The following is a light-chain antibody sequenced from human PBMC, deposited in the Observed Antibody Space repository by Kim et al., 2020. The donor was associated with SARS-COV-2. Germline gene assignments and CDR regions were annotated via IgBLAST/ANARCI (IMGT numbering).Light chain of an antibody. Sequence: QLVLTQSPSASASLGASVQLTCILSSGHSSYAIAWHQQQPGKGPRFLMKVNRDGSHIKGDGIPDRFSGSTSGAERYLTNSSLQPEDEADYYCQTWDTGIRVFGGGTQLTV. CDR2: VNRDGSH. CDR3: QTWDTGIRV. CDR1: SGHSSYA. V-gene: IGLV4-69*01. J-gene: IGLJ3*02.